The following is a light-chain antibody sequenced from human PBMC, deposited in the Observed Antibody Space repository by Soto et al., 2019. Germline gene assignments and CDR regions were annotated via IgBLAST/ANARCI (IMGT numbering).Light chain of an antibody. V-gene: IGKV3-20*01. CDR1: RSVSASH. J-gene: IGKJ1*01. CDR3: QQYGSSPRK. CDR2: GAS. Sequence: EIVLTQSPVTLSLSPGERATLSCRASRSVSASHLAWYQQRPGQAPRLLMYGASNRATGTPDRFSGSGSGTDFTLTISGLEPEDFAVYYCQQYGSSPRKFGQGTKVDIK.